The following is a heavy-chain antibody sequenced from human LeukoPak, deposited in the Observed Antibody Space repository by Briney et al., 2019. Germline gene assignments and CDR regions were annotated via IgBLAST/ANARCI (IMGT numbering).Heavy chain of an antibody. CDR3: ARPAAMSWGSNDAFDI. CDR2: IYTSGST. D-gene: IGHD2-2*01. CDR1: GGSISSGSYY. J-gene: IGHJ3*02. Sequence: SETLSLTCTVSGGSISSGSYYWSWIRQPAGKGLEWIGRIYTSGSTDYNPSLKSRVTISVDTSKNQFSLKLSSVTAADTAVYYCARPAAMSWGSNDAFDIWGQGTMVTVSS. V-gene: IGHV4-61*02.